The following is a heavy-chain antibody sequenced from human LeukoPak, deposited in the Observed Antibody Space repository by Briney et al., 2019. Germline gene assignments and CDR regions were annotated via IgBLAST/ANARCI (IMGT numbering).Heavy chain of an antibody. Sequence: GGSLRLSCVASGFTFSKNWMHWVRQAPGKGLEWVSSISGSGGSTYYADSVKGRFTISRDNSKNTLYLQMNSLRADDTAVYYCAKGEYYYDSSGYSIGNWGQGTLVTVSS. CDR3: AKGEYYYDSSGYSIGN. CDR1: GFTFSKNW. J-gene: IGHJ4*02. CDR2: ISGSGGST. V-gene: IGHV3-23*01. D-gene: IGHD3-22*01.